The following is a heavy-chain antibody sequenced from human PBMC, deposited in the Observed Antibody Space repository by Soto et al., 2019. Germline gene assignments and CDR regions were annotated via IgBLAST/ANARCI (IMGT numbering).Heavy chain of an antibody. CDR3: ARAFSLGGDGDWYFDL. V-gene: IGHV4-59*01. D-gene: IGHD3-16*01. CDR2: IYYSGST. Sequence: SQTLSLTCTVSGGSISSYYWSWIRQPPGKGLEWIGYIYYSGSTNYNPSLKSRVTISVDTSKNQFSLKLSSVTAADTAVYYCARAFSLGGDGDWYFDLGGRGTLVTVSS. CDR1: GGSISSYY. J-gene: IGHJ2*01.